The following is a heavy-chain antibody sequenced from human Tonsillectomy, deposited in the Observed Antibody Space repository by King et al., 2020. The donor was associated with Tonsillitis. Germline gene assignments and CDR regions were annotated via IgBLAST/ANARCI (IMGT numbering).Heavy chain of an antibody. D-gene: IGHD3-10*01. J-gene: IGHJ5*02. CDR3: ARISEGHYPGSCAHNASNFFDP. V-gene: IGHV4-34*01. CDR1: GGSFSDYY. Sequence: VQLQQWGAGLLKPSETLSLTCAVYGGSFSDYYWSWIRQPPGKGLEWIGETNHSGSTNYNPSLKSRVTISVDTSKNQFSLKVNSVTAADTAVYYCARISEGHYPGSCAHNASNFFDPWGQGTLVTVSS. CDR2: TNHSGST.